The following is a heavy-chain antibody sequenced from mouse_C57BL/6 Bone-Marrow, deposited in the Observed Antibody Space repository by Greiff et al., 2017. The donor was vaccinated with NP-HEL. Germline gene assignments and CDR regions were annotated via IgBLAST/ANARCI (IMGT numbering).Heavy chain of an antibody. D-gene: IGHD1-1*01. CDR2: IYPGNSDT. CDR1: GYTFTSYW. CDR3: TMPYYYGSSYGY. J-gene: IGHJ2*01. V-gene: IGHV1-5*01. Sequence: DVKLVESGTVLARPGASVKMSCKTSGYTFTSYWMHWVKQRPGQGLEWIGAIYPGNSDTSYNQKFKGKAKLTAVTSASTAYMELSSLTNEDSAVYYCTMPYYYGSSYGYWGQGTTLTVSS.